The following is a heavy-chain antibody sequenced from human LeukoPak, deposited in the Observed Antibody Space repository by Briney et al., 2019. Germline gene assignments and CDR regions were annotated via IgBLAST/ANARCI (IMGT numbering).Heavy chain of an antibody. CDR3: ARAQSVTMIVGGLFDP. J-gene: IGHJ5*02. CDR2: INPSGGST. V-gene: IGHV1-46*01. CDR1: GYTFTSYY. D-gene: IGHD3-22*01. Sequence: ASVKVSCKASGYTFTSYYMHWVRQAPGQGLEWMGIINPSGGSTSYAQKFQGRVTMTRDTSTNTVYMELSSLRSEDTAVYYCARAQSVTMIVGGLFDPWGQGTLVTVSS.